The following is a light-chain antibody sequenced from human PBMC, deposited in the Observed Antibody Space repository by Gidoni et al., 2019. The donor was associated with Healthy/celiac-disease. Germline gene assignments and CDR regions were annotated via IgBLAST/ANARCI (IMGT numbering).Light chain of an antibody. V-gene: IGKV3-20*01. CDR1: QSVSSSY. CDR3: QQYGSSPSWT. J-gene: IGKJ1*01. CDR2: GAS. Sequence: EIVLTPSPGTLSLSTGERATLSCRASQSVSSSYLAWYQQNPGQAPRLLIYGASSRATGIPDRFSGSGSVTDFTLTISRLEPEDFAVYYCQQYGSSPSWTFGQGTKVEIK.